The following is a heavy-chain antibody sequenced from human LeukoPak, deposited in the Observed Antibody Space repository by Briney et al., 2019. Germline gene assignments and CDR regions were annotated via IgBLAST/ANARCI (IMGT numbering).Heavy chain of an antibody. CDR2: INSDGSST. V-gene: IGHV3-74*01. CDR1: GFTFSSYW. Sequence: GGSLRLSCAASGFTFSSYWMHCVRQAPGKGLVWVSRINSDGSSTSYADSVKGRFTISRDNAKNTLYLQMSSLGAEDTAVYYCARDGSSWANWFDPWGQGTLVTVSS. CDR3: ARDGSSWANWFDP. D-gene: IGHD6-13*01. J-gene: IGHJ5*02.